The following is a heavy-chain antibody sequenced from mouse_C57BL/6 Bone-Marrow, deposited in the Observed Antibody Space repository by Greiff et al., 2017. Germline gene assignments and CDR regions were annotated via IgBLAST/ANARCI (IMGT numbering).Heavy chain of an antibody. D-gene: IGHD2-2*01. J-gene: IGHJ3*01. V-gene: IGHV1-81*01. CDR1: GYAFTSYG. Sequence: QVQLQQSGAELARPGASVKLSCKASGYAFTSYGISWVKQRTGQGLEWIGQIYPRSGNTYYNEKFKGKATLTADKSSSTAYMELRSLTSEDSAVYFGARYYAYDRFAYWGRGTLVTVSA. CDR3: ARYYAYDRFAY. CDR2: IYPRSGNT.